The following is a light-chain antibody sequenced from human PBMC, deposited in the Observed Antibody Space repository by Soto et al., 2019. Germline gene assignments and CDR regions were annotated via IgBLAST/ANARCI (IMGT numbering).Light chain of an antibody. CDR3: SSYATSSTLPYV. Sequence: QSVLTQPASVSGSPGQSITISCTGTSSDVGGYNYVSWYQQRPGKAPKLIIFEVSNRPSGVSVRFSGSKSGNTASLTISGLQAEDEADFYCSSYATSSTLPYVFGTGTKVTVL. CDR1: SSDVGGYNY. V-gene: IGLV2-14*01. CDR2: EVS. J-gene: IGLJ1*01.